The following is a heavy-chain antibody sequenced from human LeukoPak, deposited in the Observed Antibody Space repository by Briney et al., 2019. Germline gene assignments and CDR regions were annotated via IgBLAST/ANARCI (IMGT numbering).Heavy chain of an antibody. CDR3: AKLAYGDYDY. CDR1: GFTFSSYS. D-gene: IGHD4-17*01. J-gene: IGHJ4*02. CDR2: ISSGSSTI. V-gene: IGHV3-48*04. Sequence: PGGSLRLSCAASGFTFSSYSMNWVRQAPGKGLEWVSYISSGSSTIYYADSVKGRFTISRDNAKNSLYLQMNSLRAEDTAVYYCAKLAYGDYDYWGQGTLVTVSS.